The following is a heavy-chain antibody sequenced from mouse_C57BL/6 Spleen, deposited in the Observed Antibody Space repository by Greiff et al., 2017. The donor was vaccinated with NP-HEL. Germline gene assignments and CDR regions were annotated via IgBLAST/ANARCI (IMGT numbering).Heavy chain of an antibody. V-gene: IGHV1-80*01. CDR2: IYPGDGDT. CDR3: ARTLYDCYAMDY. Sequence: VQLQQSGAELVKPGASVKISCKASGYAFSSYWMNWVKQRPGKGLEWIGQIYPGDGDTNYNGKFKGKATLTADKSSSTAYMQLSSLTSEDSAVYFCARTLYDCYAMDYWGQGTSVTVSS. D-gene: IGHD1-1*01. J-gene: IGHJ4*01. CDR1: GYAFSSYW.